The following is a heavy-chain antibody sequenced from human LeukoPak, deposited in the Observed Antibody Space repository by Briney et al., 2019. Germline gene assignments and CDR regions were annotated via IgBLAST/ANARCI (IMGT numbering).Heavy chain of an antibody. CDR2: IYYSGST. Sequence: SETLSLTCNVSGCSISSYYWRWIRQPPGKGLEWIGYIYYSGSTNYNPSLKSRVTISVDTSKSQFSLKLSSVTAADTAVYYCARETDHYYYYYMDVWGKGTTVTVSS. CDR1: GCSISSYY. CDR3: ARETDHYYYYYMDV. J-gene: IGHJ6*03. D-gene: IGHD1-14*01. V-gene: IGHV4-59*12.